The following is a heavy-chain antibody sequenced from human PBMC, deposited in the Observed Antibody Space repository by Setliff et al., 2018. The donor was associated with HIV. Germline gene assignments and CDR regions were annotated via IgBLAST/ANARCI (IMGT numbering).Heavy chain of an antibody. J-gene: IGHJ4*02. Sequence: SETLSLTCTVSGGSISSSSYYWGWIRQPPGKGLEWIGSIYYSGSTYYNPSLKSRVTISVDTSKNQFSLKLNSVTAADTAVYYCAGVGYYDSSFDYWGQGTLVTVSS. V-gene: IGHV4-39*07. CDR1: GGSISSSSYY. CDR2: IYYSGST. CDR3: AGVGYYDSSFDY. D-gene: IGHD3-22*01.